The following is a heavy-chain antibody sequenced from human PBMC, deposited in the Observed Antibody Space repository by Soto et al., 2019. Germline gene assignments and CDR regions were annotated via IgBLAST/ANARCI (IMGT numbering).Heavy chain of an antibody. J-gene: IGHJ6*02. CDR1: GGSFSGYY. D-gene: IGHD3-10*01. Sequence: SETLSLTCAVYGGSFSGYYWSWSRQPPGKGLEWIGEINHSGSTNYNPSLKSRVTISVDTSKNQFSLKLSSVTAADTAVYYCARVVLLWFGYLRLADYYYRMDFCGQGTTVTVSS. CDR2: INHSGST. V-gene: IGHV4-34*01. CDR3: ARVVLLWFGYLRLADYYYRMDF.